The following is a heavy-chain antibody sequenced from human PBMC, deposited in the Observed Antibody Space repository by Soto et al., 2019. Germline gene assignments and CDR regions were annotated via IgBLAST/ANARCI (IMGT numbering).Heavy chain of an antibody. J-gene: IGHJ6*02. V-gene: IGHV3-21*01. CDR3: ARDCIIAALDYYYYGMDV. D-gene: IGHD6-6*01. CDR1: GLTFSSYS. CDR2: ISSSSSYI. Sequence: GGSLRLSCAASGLTFSSYSMNWVRQAPGKGLEWVSSISSSSSYIYYADSVKGRFTISRDNAKNSLYLQMNSLRAEDTAVYYCARDCIIAALDYYYYGMDVWGQGTTVTVSS.